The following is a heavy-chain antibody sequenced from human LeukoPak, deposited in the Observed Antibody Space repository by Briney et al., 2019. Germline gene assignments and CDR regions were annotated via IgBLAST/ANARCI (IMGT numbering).Heavy chain of an antibody. CDR2: INHSGST. CDR1: GGSFSGYY. Sequence: SETLSLTCAVYGGSFSGYYWSWIRQPPGKGLEWIGEINHSGSTNYNPSLKSRVTISVDTSKNQFSLKLSSVTAADTAVYYCARGRGGYRQRFDPWGQGTLVTVSS. D-gene: IGHD3-22*01. CDR3: ARGRGGYRQRFDP. J-gene: IGHJ5*02. V-gene: IGHV4-34*01.